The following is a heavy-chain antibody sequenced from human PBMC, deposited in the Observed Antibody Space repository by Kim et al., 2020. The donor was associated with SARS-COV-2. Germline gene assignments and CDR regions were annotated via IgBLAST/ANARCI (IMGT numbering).Heavy chain of an antibody. J-gene: IGHJ4*02. Sequence: GGSLRLSCAASGFTFSSYSMNWVRQAPWKGLEWVSSISSSSSYIYYADSVKGRFTISRDNAKNSLYLQMNSLRAEDTAVYYCARDQTMVRGVKIFYWGQGTLVTVSS. D-gene: IGHD3-10*01. CDR2: ISSSSSYI. V-gene: IGHV3-21*01. CDR1: GFTFSSYS. CDR3: ARDQTMVRGVKIFY.